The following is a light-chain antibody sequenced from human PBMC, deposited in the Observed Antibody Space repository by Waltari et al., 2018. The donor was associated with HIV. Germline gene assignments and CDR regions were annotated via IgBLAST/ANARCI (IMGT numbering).Light chain of an antibody. CDR2: AAS. V-gene: IGKV1-39*01. Sequence: DIQMTQSPPSLSASIGDSVTITCRAGQNIGSYLNWFQQRSRKAPKLLIYAASTLVSGVPSRFSGSGSATDFTLTINSLQPEDFATYYCQQSYTTPRTFGQGTKLETK. CDR1: QNIGSY. J-gene: IGKJ2*01. CDR3: QQSYTTPRT.